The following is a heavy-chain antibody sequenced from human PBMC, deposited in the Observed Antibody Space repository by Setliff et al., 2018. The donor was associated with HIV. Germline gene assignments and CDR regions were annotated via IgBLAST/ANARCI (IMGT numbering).Heavy chain of an antibody. J-gene: IGHJ6*03. CDR1: GYTFTSYG. D-gene: IGHD3-22*01. Sequence: ASVKVSCKASGYTFTSYGISWVRQAAGQGLEWMGWMNPDSRNTGYAQRFEGSVTMTWDTSISTAYMELNNVKFEDTAVYYCARARRDSYDRGRRNHYYIDVWGKGTTVTVSS. CDR3: ARARRDSYDRGRRNHYYIDV. CDR2: MNPDSRNT. V-gene: IGHV1-8*02.